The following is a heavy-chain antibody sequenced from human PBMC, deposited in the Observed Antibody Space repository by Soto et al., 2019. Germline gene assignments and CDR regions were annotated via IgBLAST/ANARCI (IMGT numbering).Heavy chain of an antibody. CDR2: ISSSSSYT. CDR3: ARVFSYDSSGYYCFDY. V-gene: IGHV3-11*06. D-gene: IGHD3-22*01. Sequence: GGSLRLSCAASGFTFSDYYMSWIRQAPGKGLEWVSYISSSSSYTNYADSVKGRFTISRDNAKNSLYLQMNSLRAEDTAVYYCARVFSYDSSGYYCFDYWGQGTLVTVSS. J-gene: IGHJ4*02. CDR1: GFTFSDYY.